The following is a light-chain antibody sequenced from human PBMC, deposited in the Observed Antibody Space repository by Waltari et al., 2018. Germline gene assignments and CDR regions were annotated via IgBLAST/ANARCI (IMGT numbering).Light chain of an antibody. CDR3: QSRDTTSTRL. CDR2: GQN. V-gene: IGLV3-19*01. CDR1: SLRRFY. J-gene: IGLJ2*01. Sequence: SSELTQDPAVSVAFGQTVRITCQGDSLRRFYASEYQHRPVQAPILVLYGQNNRPAGIPDLFSGSTSGNTASLTITRAQAEDEGDYFCQSRDTTSTRLFGGGTRVTV.